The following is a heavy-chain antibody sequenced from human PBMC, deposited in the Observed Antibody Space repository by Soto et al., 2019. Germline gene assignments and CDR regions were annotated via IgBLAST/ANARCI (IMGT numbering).Heavy chain of an antibody. CDR3: ARDTGSGLRVEPGIFEY. J-gene: IGHJ4*02. CDR2: INADNGDS. V-gene: IGHV1-3*01. CDR1: GYAFTSYT. D-gene: IGHD1-26*01. Sequence: QVQLVQSGAEVKKPGASVKVSCNPSGYAFTSYTMHWVRQAPGQGLEWMGWINADNGDSKYSQKFQGRVTITMDTSASIAYMALSSLRSEDTAVYYCARDTGSGLRVEPGIFEYWGQGTLVTVSS.